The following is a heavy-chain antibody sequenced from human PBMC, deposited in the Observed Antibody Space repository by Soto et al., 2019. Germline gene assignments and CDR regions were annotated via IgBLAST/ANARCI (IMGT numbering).Heavy chain of an antibody. CDR1: GGTFSSYA. D-gene: IGHD6-6*01. V-gene: IGHV1-69*12. CDR2: IIPIFGTA. CDR3: AYQGEQLVHPYYYYGMDV. Sequence: QVQLVQSGAEVKKPGSSVKVSCKASGGTFSSYAISWVRQAPGQGLEWMGGIIPIFGTANYAQKFQGRVTITADESTSPAYMELRSLRSDDTAVYYCAYQGEQLVHPYYYYGMDVWCQGTTVTVSS. J-gene: IGHJ6*02.